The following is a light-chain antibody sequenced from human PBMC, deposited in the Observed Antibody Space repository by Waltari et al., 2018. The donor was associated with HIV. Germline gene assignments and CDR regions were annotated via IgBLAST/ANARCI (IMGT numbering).Light chain of an antibody. CDR3: QQYNNWPPAYT. CDR1: QRVSTN. J-gene: IGKJ2*01. CDR2: DAS. Sequence: EIMMTHSPATLSVSPGDAATLSCRASQRVSTNLAWYQQKPGQAPRLLFYDASTRATGVPARFSGGGSETEFTLTITSLQSEDFAVYYCQQYNNWPPAYTFGQGTKLEIK. V-gene: IGKV3-15*01.